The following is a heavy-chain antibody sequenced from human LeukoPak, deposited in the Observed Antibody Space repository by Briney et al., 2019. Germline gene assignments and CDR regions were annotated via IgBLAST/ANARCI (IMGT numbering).Heavy chain of an antibody. D-gene: IGHD3-22*01. CDR3: ARDSSGQWYYFDY. CDR1: GFTFSSYN. V-gene: IGHV3-21*04. J-gene: IGHJ4*02. Sequence: AGGSLRLSCAASGFTFSSYNMNWVRQAPGKGLEWVSSITSSSSYIYYADSVKGRFTISRDNSKNTLYLQMNSLRAEDTAVYYCARDSSGQWYYFDYWGQGTLVTVSS. CDR2: ITSSSSYI.